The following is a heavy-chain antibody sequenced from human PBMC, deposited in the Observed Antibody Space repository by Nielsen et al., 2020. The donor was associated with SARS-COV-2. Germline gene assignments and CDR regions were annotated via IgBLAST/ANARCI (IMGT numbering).Heavy chain of an antibody. Sequence: DSVKGRFTISRDNSKNTLYLQMNSLRAEDTAVYYCARDGMGEYSSGWYYFDYWGQGTLVTVTS. J-gene: IGHJ4*02. CDR3: ARDGMGEYSSGWYYFDY. V-gene: IGHV3-30*07. D-gene: IGHD6-19*01.